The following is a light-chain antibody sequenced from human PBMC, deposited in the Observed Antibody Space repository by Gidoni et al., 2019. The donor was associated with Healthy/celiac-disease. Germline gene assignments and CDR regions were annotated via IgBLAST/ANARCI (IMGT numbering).Light chain of an antibody. V-gene: IGKV3-20*01. CDR2: GAS. J-gene: IGKJ1*01. Sequence: DIVLTQSPGTLSLSPGERATLSCRASQSVSSSYLAWYQQKPGQAPRLHIYGASSRATGIPDRFSGSGSGTDFTLTISRLEPEDFAVYYCQQYGSSPLTFGQGTKVEIK. CDR3: QQYGSSPLT. CDR1: QSVSSSY.